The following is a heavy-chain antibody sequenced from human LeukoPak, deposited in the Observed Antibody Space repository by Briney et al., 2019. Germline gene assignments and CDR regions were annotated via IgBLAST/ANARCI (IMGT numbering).Heavy chain of an antibody. CDR1: GSIFTNYW. CDR3: ARLQSGQWLLFDY. Sequence: GASLQISCKGSGSIFTNYWIGWVRQLPGKGLEWMGIIHPVDSHTRYSPSFQGQDTISADKSITTAYLQWSSLKASDTAMYYCARLQSGQWLLFDYWGQGTLVTVSS. J-gene: IGHJ4*02. D-gene: IGHD6-19*01. V-gene: IGHV5-51*01. CDR2: IHPVDSHT.